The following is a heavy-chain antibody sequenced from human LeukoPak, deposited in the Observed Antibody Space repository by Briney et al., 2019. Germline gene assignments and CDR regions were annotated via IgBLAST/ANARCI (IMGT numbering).Heavy chain of an antibody. J-gene: IGHJ4*02. Sequence: GRSLRLSCAASGFTFSSYGMHWVRQAPGKGLEWVAVIWYDGSNKYYADSVKGRFTISRDNAKNSLYLQMNSLRAEDTAVYYCARGYYGYYFDYWGQGTLVTVSS. CDR3: ARGYYGYYFDY. CDR1: GFTFSSYG. D-gene: IGHD1-26*01. V-gene: IGHV3-33*01. CDR2: IWYDGSNK.